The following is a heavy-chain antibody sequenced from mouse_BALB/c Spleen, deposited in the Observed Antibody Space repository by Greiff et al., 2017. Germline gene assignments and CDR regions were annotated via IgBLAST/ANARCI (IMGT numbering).Heavy chain of an antibody. V-gene: IGHV2-9*02. CDR1: GFSLTSYG. Sequence: VKVVESGPGLVAPSQSLSITCTVSGFSLTSYGVHWVRQPPGKGLEWLGVIWAGGSTNYNSALMSRLSISKDNSKSQVFLKMNSLQTDDTAMYYCARDLSYYVAYWGQGTLVTVSA. CDR2: IWAGGST. CDR3: ARDLSYYVAY. D-gene: IGHD1-1*01. J-gene: IGHJ3*01.